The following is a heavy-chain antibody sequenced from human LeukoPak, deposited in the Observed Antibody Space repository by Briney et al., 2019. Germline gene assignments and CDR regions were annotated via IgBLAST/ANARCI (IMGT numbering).Heavy chain of an antibody. Sequence: ASVKVSCKASGYTFTSYGISWVRQAPGQGLEWMGWISAYNGNTNYAQKLQGRVTMTTDTSTSTAYMGLRSLRSDDTAVYYCARDSAVMVRGGFSAYWGQGTLVTVSS. D-gene: IGHD3-10*01. CDR1: GYTFTSYG. CDR2: ISAYNGNT. V-gene: IGHV1-18*01. CDR3: ARDSAVMVRGGFSAY. J-gene: IGHJ4*02.